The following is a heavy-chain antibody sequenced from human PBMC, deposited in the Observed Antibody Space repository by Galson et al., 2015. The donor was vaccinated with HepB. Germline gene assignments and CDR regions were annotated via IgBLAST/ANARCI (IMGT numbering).Heavy chain of an antibody. CDR1: GFAFSGSA. CDR2: IRSKANNYAT. D-gene: IGHD3-16*01. J-gene: IGHJ4*02. Sequence: SLRLSCAASGFAFSGSAIHWVRQASGKGLEWVGCIRSKANNYATSYAVSVKGRFTISRDDSKNTAYLQMNSLKTEDTAVYYCTCRSGDYPIMTIGDYWGQGTLVTVSS. V-gene: IGHV3-73*01. CDR3: TCRSGDYPIMTIGDY.